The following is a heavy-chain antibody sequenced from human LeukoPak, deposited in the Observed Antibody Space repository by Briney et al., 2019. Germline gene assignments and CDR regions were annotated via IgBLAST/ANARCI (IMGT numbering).Heavy chain of an antibody. CDR2: INPSGGST. Sequence: ASVKVSCKASGCTFTSYYMHWVRQAPGQGLEWMGIINPSGGSTSYAQKFQGRVTMTRDTSTSTVCMELSSLRSEDTAVYYCARIGYGGNSEGIVSDDWGQGTLVTVSS. V-gene: IGHV1-46*01. CDR3: ARIGYGGNSEGIVSDD. J-gene: IGHJ4*02. CDR1: GCTFTSYY. D-gene: IGHD4-23*01.